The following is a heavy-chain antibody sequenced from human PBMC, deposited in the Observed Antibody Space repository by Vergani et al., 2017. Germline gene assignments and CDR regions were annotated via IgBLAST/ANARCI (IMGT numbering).Heavy chain of an antibody. CDR1: GFTFSSYS. V-gene: IGHV3-21*04. J-gene: IGHJ4*02. CDR2: ISSSSSYI. D-gene: IGHD2-2*01. CDR3: AKDPTDIVVVPAAIGSG. Sequence: EVQLVESGGGLVKRGGSLRLSCAASGFTFSSYSMNWVRQAPGKGLEWVSSISSSSSYIHYSDSLKGRFTISRDNAKSSLYLQMNSLRAEDTAVYYCAKDPTDIVVVPAAIGSGWGQGTLVTVSS.